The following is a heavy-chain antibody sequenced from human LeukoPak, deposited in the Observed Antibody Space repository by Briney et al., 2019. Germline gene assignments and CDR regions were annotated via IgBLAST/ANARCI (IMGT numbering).Heavy chain of an antibody. V-gene: IGHV1-8*03. J-gene: IGHJ6*03. CDR1: GYTFTSYD. Sequence: ASVKVSCKASGYTFTSYDINWVRQATGQGLEWMGWINPNSGNTGYAQKFQGRVTITRNTSISTAYMELSSLRSEDTAVYYCARGRYYDFWSGYYTYYYYYMDVWGKGTTVTVSS. CDR3: ARGRYYDFWSGYYTYYYYYMDV. D-gene: IGHD3-3*01. CDR2: INPNSGNT.